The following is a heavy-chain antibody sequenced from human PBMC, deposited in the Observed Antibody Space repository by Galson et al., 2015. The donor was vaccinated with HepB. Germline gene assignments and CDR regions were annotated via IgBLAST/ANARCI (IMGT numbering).Heavy chain of an antibody. V-gene: IGHV1-3*01. Sequence: SVKVSCKASGYTFTTYAIHWVRQAPGQRLEWMGWINAGNGNTKYSPTFQDRTTITRDTSARTAYMELSSLRSEDTAVYYCARGSEHFDGWGQGTLVTVSS. CDR2: INAGNGNT. CDR3: ARGSEHFDG. J-gene: IGHJ4*02. CDR1: GYTFTTYA. D-gene: IGHD6-19*01.